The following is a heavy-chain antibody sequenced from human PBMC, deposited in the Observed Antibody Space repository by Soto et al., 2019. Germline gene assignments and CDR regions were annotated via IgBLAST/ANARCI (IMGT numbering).Heavy chain of an antibody. V-gene: IGHV4-59*08. CDR1: GGSISSYY. J-gene: IGHJ6*02. Sequence: QVQLQESGPGLVKPSETLSLSCTVSGGSISSYYWSWFRQSPGKRMEWIGYVHHSWGSSYNPSLRSRVAISRDTSRSQFSLKVTSVTATDTAVYYCARQGFGPLPGLVDVWGQGTTVTVSS. CDR2: VHHSWGS. CDR3: ARQGFGPLPGLVDV. D-gene: IGHD3-10*01.